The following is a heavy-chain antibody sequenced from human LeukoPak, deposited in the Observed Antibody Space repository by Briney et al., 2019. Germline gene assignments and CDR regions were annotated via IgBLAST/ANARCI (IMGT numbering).Heavy chain of an antibody. D-gene: IGHD4-17*01. CDR1: GGSFSTYA. V-gene: IGHV1-69*06. CDR3: ARNKANDYGDDPYFDY. J-gene: IGHJ4*02. CDR2: IIPIFGTA. Sequence: GASVKVSCKASGGSFSTYAITWVRQAPGQGLEWMGGIIPIFGTANYAQKFQGRVTITADTSTSTAYMELSSLRSEDTAVYYCARNKANDYGDDPYFDYWGQGTLVTVSS.